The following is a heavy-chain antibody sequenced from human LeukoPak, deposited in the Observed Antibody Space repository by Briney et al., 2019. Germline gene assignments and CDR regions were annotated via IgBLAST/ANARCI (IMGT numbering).Heavy chain of an antibody. Sequence: ASVKVSCKASGYTFTSYYMHWVRQAPGQGLEWMGIINPSGGSTSYAQKFQRRVTMTKDTSTSTDYMELSSLRSEDTAVYYCARAGVAVDYWGQGTLVTVSS. D-gene: IGHD6-19*01. V-gene: IGHV1-46*01. CDR2: INPSGGST. J-gene: IGHJ4*02. CDR3: ARAGVAVDY. CDR1: GYTFTSYY.